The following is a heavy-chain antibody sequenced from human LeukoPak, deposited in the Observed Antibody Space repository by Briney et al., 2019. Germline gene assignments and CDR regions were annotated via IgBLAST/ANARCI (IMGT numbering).Heavy chain of an antibody. CDR2: FDPEDGET. J-gene: IGHJ3*02. V-gene: IGHV1-24*01. CDR1: GYTLTESS. D-gene: IGHD3-10*01. Sequence: ASVKVSCKVSGYTLTESSMHWVRQAPGKGLEWMGGFDPEDGETIYAQKFQGRVTMTEDTSTDTAYMELSSLRSEDTAVYYCATWTVLLRAFDIWGQGTMVTVSS. CDR3: ATWTVLLRAFDI.